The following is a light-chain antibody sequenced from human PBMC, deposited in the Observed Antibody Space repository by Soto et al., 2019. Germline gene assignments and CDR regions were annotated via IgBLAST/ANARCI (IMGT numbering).Light chain of an antibody. Sequence: EIVLTQSPATLSLSPGERATLSCRASQSVSSYLAWYQQKPGQAPRLLIYDASNRATGIPARFSGSGSGTHFTLTIRGLEPEDFAVYYCQQRSHWPPVFGTGTKVAIK. CDR2: DAS. CDR1: QSVSSY. J-gene: IGKJ3*01. CDR3: QQRSHWPPV. V-gene: IGKV3-11*01.